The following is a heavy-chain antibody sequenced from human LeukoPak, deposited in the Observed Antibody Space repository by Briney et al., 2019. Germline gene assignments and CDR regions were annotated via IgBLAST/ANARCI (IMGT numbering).Heavy chain of an antibody. V-gene: IGHV4-39*07. CDR2: IYYSGST. CDR1: GGSISSTTYH. Sequence: PSQTLSLTCTVSGGSISSTTYHWGWMRQPPGKGLEWIGSIYYSGSTYYNSSLKSRVTISVDTSKNQFSLKLSSVTAADTAVYYCARGEDYFDYWGQGTLVTVSS. J-gene: IGHJ4*02. D-gene: IGHD1-26*01. CDR3: ARGEDYFDY.